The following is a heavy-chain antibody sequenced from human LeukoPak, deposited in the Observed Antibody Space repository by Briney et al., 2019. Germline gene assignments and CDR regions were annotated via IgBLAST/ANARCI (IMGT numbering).Heavy chain of an antibody. CDR3: ARHRGYSYGGNFDY. V-gene: IGHV4-34*01. CDR1: GGSTSGYF. CDR2: INHSGST. Sequence: SETLSLTCDVSGGSTSGYFWSWIRQPSGKGPEWIGEINHSGSTKYIPSLKSRLTISVDTSKNQFSLRLSSVTAADTAVFYCARHRGYSYGGNFDYWGQGTLVTVSS. D-gene: IGHD5-18*01. J-gene: IGHJ4*02.